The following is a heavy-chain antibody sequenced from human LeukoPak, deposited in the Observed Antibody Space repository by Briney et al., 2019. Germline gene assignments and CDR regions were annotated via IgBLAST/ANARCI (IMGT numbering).Heavy chain of an antibody. CDR3: GRDDWGPVDY. V-gene: IGHV3-7*01. CDR1: GFTFSHYW. J-gene: IGHJ4*02. Sequence: GGSLRLSCAASGFTFSHYWMSWVRQAPGKGLEWVANINTDGSEKYYVDSVKGRFIISRDNAENSLSLQMNSLRAEDTAIYYCGRDDWGPVDYWGQGTLVTVSS. CDR2: INTDGSEK. D-gene: IGHD3-9*01.